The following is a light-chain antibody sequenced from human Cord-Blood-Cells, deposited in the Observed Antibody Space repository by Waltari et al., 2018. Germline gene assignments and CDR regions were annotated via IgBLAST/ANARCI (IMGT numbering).Light chain of an antibody. V-gene: IGLV2-11*01. CDR2: DVS. J-gene: IGLJ3*02. CDR3: CSYAGSYTWT. CDR1: SSDVGGYNY. Sequence: QSALTQPRSVSGSPGQSVTISCTGTSSDVGGYNYVSWYQQQPGQAPKLMIYDVSKLPSGVPCRFSGSKSGNTASLTISGLQAEDEADEYCCSYAGSYTWTFGQGTK.